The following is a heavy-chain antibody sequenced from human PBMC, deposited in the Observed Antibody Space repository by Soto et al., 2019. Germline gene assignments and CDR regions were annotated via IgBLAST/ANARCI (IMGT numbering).Heavy chain of an antibody. CDR2: ISSSSSTI. CDR1: GFTFSSYS. D-gene: IGHD3-3*01. CDR3: ARDPNSIFGVVTAS. J-gene: IGHJ4*02. Sequence: GGSLRLSCAASGFTFSSYSMNWVRQAPGKGLEWVSYISSSSSTIYYADSVKGRFTISRDNAKNSLYLQMNSLRAEDTAVYYCARDPNSIFGVVTASWGQGTLVTVSS. V-gene: IGHV3-48*01.